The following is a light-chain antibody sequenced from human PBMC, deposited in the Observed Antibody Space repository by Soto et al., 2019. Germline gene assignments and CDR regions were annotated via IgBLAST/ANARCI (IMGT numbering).Light chain of an antibody. CDR1: QDISNY. V-gene: IGKV1-33*01. Sequence: DIQMTQSPSSLSASVGDRVTITCQASQDISNYLNWYQQKPGKAPKLLIYDASNLARGVPSRFSGSGSGTDFTFTISSLQPEDIATYYCQQYDNLPITFGQGTRLEIK. J-gene: IGKJ5*01. CDR3: QQYDNLPIT. CDR2: DAS.